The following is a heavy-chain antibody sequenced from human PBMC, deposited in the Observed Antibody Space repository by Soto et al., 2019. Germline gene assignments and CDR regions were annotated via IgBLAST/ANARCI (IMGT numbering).Heavy chain of an antibody. CDR3: ARDPSITGTGTKWFDP. CDR1: GFTFSSYS. V-gene: IGHV3-21*01. CDR2: ISSSSSYI. J-gene: IGHJ5*02. Sequence: WGSLRLSCAVSGFTFSSYSMNWFRQAPGKGLEWVSSISSSSSYIYYADSVKGRFTISRDNAKNSLYLQMNSLRAEDTAVYYCARDPSITGTGTKWFDPWGQGTLVTVSS. D-gene: IGHD1-20*01.